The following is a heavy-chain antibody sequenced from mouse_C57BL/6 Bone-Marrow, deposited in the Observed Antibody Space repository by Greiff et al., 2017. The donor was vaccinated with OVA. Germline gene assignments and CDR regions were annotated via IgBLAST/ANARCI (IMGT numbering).Heavy chain of an antibody. Sequence: QVQLQQPGAELVKPGASVKLSCKASGYTFTSYWMHWVKQGPGQGLEWIGMIHPNSGSTNYNEKFKSKATLTVDKSSSTAYMQLSSLTSEDSAVYYCASYYGSSYFDYWGQGTTLTVSS. J-gene: IGHJ2*01. CDR2: IHPNSGST. V-gene: IGHV1-64*01. D-gene: IGHD1-1*01. CDR1: GYTFTSYW. CDR3: ASYYGSSYFDY.